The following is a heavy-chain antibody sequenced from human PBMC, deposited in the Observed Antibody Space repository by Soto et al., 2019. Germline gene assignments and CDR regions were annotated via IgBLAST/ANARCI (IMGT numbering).Heavy chain of an antibody. V-gene: IGHV4-31*01. CDR2: IYYSGDT. J-gene: IGHJ5*02. D-gene: IGHD3-10*01. CDR3: ARAPGSGTYTAS. Sequence: PSETLSLTCTVSGDSISRGTSYWSWIRQHPGKGLEWIGYIYYSGDTHYNPSLRSQVTISVDTSKNQFSLKLNSVTAADTAVYYCARAPGSGTYTASWGQGTLVTVSS. CDR1: GDSISRGTSY.